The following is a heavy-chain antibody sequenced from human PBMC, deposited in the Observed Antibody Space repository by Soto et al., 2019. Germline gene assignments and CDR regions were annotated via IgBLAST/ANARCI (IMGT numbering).Heavy chain of an antibody. CDR1: GFTFSSYA. V-gene: IGHV3-23*01. CDR3: AKAGDIVVVVAATHDAFDI. Sequence: AGGSLRLSCAASGFTFSSYAMSWVRQAPGKGLEWVSAISGSGGSTYYADSVKGRFTISRDNSKNTLYLQMNSLRAEDTAVYYCAKAGDIVVVVAATHDAFDIWGQGTMVTVSS. D-gene: IGHD2-15*01. J-gene: IGHJ3*02. CDR2: ISGSGGST.